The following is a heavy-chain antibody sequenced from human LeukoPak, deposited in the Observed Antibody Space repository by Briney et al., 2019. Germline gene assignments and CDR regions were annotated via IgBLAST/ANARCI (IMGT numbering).Heavy chain of an antibody. CDR1: GYTFSGYY. J-gene: IGHJ3*02. CDR2: INPNSGDT. V-gene: IGHV1-2*02. Sequence: GASVEVSCKASGYTFSGYYMHWVRQAPGQGLEWMGWINPNSGDTNYAQKFQGRVTMTRDTSISTAYMELSRLRPDDTAVYYCARDYYDNSGYYDIDIWGQGTMVTVSS. CDR3: ARDYYDNSGYYDIDI. D-gene: IGHD3-22*01.